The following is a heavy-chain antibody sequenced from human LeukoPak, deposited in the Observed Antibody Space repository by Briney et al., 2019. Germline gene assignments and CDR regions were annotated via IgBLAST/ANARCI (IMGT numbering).Heavy chain of an antibody. CDR2: VYYSGNT. J-gene: IGHJ4*02. Sequence: SETLSLTCTVSGGSISSSYWSWIRQPPGKGLEWIGNVYYSGNTHYNPSLKSRVTISLDTSKNQFSLRLTSVTAADTAVYYCARYGLYQDYGYWGQGTLVTVSS. D-gene: IGHD5-24*01. CDR3: ARYGLYQDYGY. CDR1: GGSISSSY. V-gene: IGHV4-59*04.